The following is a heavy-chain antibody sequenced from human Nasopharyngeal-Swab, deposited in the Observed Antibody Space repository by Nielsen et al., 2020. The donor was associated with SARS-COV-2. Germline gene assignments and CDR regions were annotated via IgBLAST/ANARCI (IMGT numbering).Heavy chain of an antibody. CDR3: ASPSGYSSSWYRADWFDP. CDR2: IYYSGST. Sequence: GRGLWWIGSIYYSGSTYYNPSLKSRVTISVDTSKNQFSLKLSSVTAADTAVYYCASPSGYSSSWYRADWFDPWGQGTLVTVSS. V-gene: IGHV4-39*01. J-gene: IGHJ5*02. D-gene: IGHD6-13*01.